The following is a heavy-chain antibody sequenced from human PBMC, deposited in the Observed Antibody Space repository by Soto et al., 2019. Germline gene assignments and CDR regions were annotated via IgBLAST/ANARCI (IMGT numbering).Heavy chain of an antibody. V-gene: IGHV4-34*01. Sequence: QVHLQQWGAGLLEPSETLSLTCAVSGVSFAGFLWSWIRHPPGKGLEWIGEISRAGGSNYNQSLNGRVTISLDPSKDQFSLRPSSVTAADTAVYYCARGLLWFGAVDYWGQGTPVTISS. CDR2: ISRAGGS. CDR1: GVSFAGFL. J-gene: IGHJ4*02. CDR3: ARGLLWFGAVDY. D-gene: IGHD3-10*01.